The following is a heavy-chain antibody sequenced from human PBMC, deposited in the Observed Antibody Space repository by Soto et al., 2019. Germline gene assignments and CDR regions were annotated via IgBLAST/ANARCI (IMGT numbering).Heavy chain of an antibody. CDR2: IRAYNGNT. CDR1: GYTFTSYG. Sequence: ASVKVSCKASGYTFTSYGISWVRQAPGQGLEWMGWIRAYNGNTDYAQTLQGRVTMTTDTSTSTAYIELRSLRSDDTAVYYCAKVIRDDFWSGYSRYYYYYMDVWGKGTTVTVSS. D-gene: IGHD3-3*01. CDR3: AKVIRDDFWSGYSRYYYYYMDV. J-gene: IGHJ6*03. V-gene: IGHV1-18*01.